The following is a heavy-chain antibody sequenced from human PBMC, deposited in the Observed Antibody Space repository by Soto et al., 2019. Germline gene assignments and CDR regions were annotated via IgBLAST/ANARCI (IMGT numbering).Heavy chain of an antibody. CDR2: INHSGST. J-gene: IGHJ6*02. Sequence: SETLSLTCAVYGGSFSGYYWSWIRQPPGKGLEWIGEINHSGSTNYNPSLKSRVTISVDTSKNQFSLKLSSVTAADTAVYYCARGKGRYYGSGPHYYYGMDVWGQGTTVTVSS. CDR1: GGSFSGYY. V-gene: IGHV4-34*01. CDR3: ARGKGRYYGSGPHYYYGMDV. D-gene: IGHD3-10*01.